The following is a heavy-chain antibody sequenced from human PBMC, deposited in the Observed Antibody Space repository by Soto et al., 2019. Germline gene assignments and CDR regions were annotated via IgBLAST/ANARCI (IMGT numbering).Heavy chain of an antibody. J-gene: IGHJ3*02. CDR2: IYQSGST. CDR1: GGSLSSSAYS. CDR3: ARELLFYDSDGFSWDEAFDI. Sequence: QMHLQESGSGLVKPSQTLSLTCAVSGGSLSSSAYSWSWIRQPPGKGLGWIGFIYQSGSTYYNPSLKSRVTMSLDRNKNQFSLKLSSVTAADTAVYYCARELLFYDSDGFSWDEAFDIWGQGTMVTVSS. V-gene: IGHV4-30-2*01. D-gene: IGHD3-22*01.